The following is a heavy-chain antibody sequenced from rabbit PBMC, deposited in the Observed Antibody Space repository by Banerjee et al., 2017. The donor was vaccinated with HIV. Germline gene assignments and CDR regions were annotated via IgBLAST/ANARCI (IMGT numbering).Heavy chain of an antibody. Sequence: QEQLEESGGGLVKPEGSLTLTCKASGFDLGSYYYMCWVRQAPGKGLELIACIGTASGSTYYASWAKGRFTISKTSSTTVTLQMTSLTAADTATYFCARETGYAGGGYSFNLWGPGTLVTVS. V-gene: IGHV1S45*01. CDR1: GFDLGSYYY. J-gene: IGHJ4*01. D-gene: IGHD8-1*01. CDR2: IGTASGST. CDR3: ARETGYAGGGYSFNL.